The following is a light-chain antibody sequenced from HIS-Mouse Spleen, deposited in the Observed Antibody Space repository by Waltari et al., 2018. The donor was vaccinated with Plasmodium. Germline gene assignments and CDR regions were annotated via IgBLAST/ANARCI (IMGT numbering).Light chain of an antibody. Sequence: SYELPQPPSVSVSPGQTASITCSGDALPKQYAYWYQQKSGQAPVLVIYEDSKRPSGIPERFSGSSSGTMATLTISGAQVEDEADYYCYSTDSSGNHRVFGGGTKLTVL. CDR3: YSTDSSGNHRV. J-gene: IGLJ3*02. V-gene: IGLV3-10*01. CDR2: EDS. CDR1: ALPKQY.